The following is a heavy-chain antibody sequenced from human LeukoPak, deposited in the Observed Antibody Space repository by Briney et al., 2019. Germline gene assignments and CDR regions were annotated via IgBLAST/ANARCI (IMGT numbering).Heavy chain of an antibody. CDR2: IKQDGIEK. CDR1: GFTFSSYW. Sequence: GGSLRLSCAASGFTFSSYWMSWVRQTPEKGLEWVANIKQDGIEKYFVDSVKGRFAISRDNAKNSLYLQMNNLRAEDTAVYYCAREAMVRGVPDAFDIWGQGTVVTVSS. D-gene: IGHD3-10*01. V-gene: IGHV3-7*01. CDR3: AREAMVRGVPDAFDI. J-gene: IGHJ3*02.